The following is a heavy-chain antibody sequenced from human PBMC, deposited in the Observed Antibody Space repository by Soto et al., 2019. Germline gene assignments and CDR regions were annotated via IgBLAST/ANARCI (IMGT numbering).Heavy chain of an antibody. CDR1: GYTFTSYD. CDR3: ARDLLWFGESHYYYGMDV. V-gene: IGHV1-8*01. Sequence: GASVKVSCKASGYTFTSYDINWVLQATGQGLEWMGWMNPNSGNTGYAQKFQGRVTMTRNTSISTAYMELSSLRSEDTAVYYCARDLLWFGESHYYYGMDVWGQGTTVTVSS. J-gene: IGHJ6*02. D-gene: IGHD3-10*01. CDR2: MNPNSGNT.